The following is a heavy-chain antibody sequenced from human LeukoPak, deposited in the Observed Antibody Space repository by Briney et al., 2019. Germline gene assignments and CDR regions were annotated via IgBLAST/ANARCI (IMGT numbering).Heavy chain of an antibody. J-gene: IGHJ4*02. D-gene: IGHD3-10*01. Sequence: PGGSLRLSRAASGFTVSSNYMSWVRQAPGKGLEWVSVIYSGGSTYYADSVKGRFTISRDNSKNTLYLQMNSLRAEDTAVYYCARGGSITMVRGFTFDYWGQGTLVTVSS. CDR1: GFTVSSNY. CDR2: IYSGGST. CDR3: ARGGSITMVRGFTFDY. V-gene: IGHV3-53*01.